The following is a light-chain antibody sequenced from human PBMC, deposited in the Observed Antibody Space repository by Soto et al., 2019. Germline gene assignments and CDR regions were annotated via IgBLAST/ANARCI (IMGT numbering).Light chain of an antibody. CDR1: RGLLQINEQGF. CDR2: LSS. V-gene: IGKV2-28*01. Sequence: DIVLTQSPLFLPVTPGEPPSFSSRPIRGLLQINEQGFWDWYLQKQGKPPQLLFYLSSIRAGGAPERFSGSGSGTDFTLKISRMEPEDFGVYYCMQAPQSPPYAFGQGTKVEIK. J-gene: IGKJ2*01. CDR3: MQAPQSPPYA.